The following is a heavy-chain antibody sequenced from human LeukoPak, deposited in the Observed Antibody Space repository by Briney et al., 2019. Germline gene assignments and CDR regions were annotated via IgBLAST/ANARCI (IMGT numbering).Heavy chain of an antibody. Sequence: GESLKISCKGSGYRFTNYWIGWVRPMPGKGLEWMGIIYPADSDTRYSPSFQGQVTISADKSISTAYLQWSSLKASDTAMYYCARRSQMATIDFDYWGQGTLVTVSS. V-gene: IGHV5-51*01. CDR2: IYPADSDT. D-gene: IGHD5-24*01. CDR3: ARRSQMATIDFDY. CDR1: GYRFTNYW. J-gene: IGHJ4*02.